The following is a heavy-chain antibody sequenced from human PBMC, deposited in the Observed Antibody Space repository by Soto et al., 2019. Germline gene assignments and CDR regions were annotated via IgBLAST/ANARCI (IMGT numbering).Heavy chain of an antibody. D-gene: IGHD3-3*01. CDR1: GGSISSYY. CDR3: ARAGYDFWSGYLYYYYGMDV. Sequence: SETLSLTCTVSGGSISSYYLSWIRQPPGKGLEWIGYIYYSGSTNYNPSLKSRVTISVDTSKNQFSLKLSSVTAADTAVYYCARAGYDFWSGYLYYYYGMDVWGQGTTVTVSS. J-gene: IGHJ6*02. CDR2: IYYSGST. V-gene: IGHV4-59*01.